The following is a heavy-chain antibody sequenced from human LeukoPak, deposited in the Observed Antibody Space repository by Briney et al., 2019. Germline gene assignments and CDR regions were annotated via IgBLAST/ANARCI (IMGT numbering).Heavy chain of an antibody. J-gene: IGHJ4*02. D-gene: IGHD2-2*01. V-gene: IGHV3-30*18. CDR1: GFTFSSYG. Sequence: SGGSLRLSCAASGFTFSSYGMHWVRQAPGKGLEWVAVISYDGSNKYYADSVKGRFTISRDNSKNTLYLQMNSLRAEDTAVYYCAKEVGDIVVVPAAMPYPLDYWGQGTLVTVSS. CDR2: ISYDGSNK. CDR3: AKEVGDIVVVPAAMPYPLDY.